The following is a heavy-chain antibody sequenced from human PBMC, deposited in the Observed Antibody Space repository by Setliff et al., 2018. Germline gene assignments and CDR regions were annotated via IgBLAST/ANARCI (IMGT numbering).Heavy chain of an antibody. CDR1: GYNFPGYY. V-gene: IGHV1-2*02. Sequence: ASVKVSCKASGYNFPGYYLHWVRQAPGQGLEWMGWIRPHTGNTQYAQNFQGRVTMARDTSITTAYMELSSLRSNDTAFYYCARRAFIETITGYCFDLWGQGTQVTVS. J-gene: IGHJ4*02. CDR2: IRPHTGNT. CDR3: ARRAFIETITGYCFDL. D-gene: IGHD1-20*01.